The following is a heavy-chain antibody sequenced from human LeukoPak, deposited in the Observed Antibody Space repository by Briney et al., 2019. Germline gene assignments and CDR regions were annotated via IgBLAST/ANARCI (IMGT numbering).Heavy chain of an antibody. Sequence: SVKVSCKASGGTLSSYAISWVRQAPGQGLEWMGRIIPIFGTANYAQKFQGRVTITTDESTSTAYMELSSLRSEDTAVYYCARIRGTLGFDYWGQGTLVTVSS. V-gene: IGHV1-69*05. D-gene: IGHD2/OR15-2a*01. CDR3: ARIRGTLGFDY. CDR2: IIPIFGTA. J-gene: IGHJ4*02. CDR1: GGTLSSYA.